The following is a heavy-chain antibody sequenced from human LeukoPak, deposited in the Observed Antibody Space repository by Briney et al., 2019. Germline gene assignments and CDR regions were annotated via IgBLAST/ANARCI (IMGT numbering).Heavy chain of an antibody. CDR3: ARESSPGIGDYGRKNWFDP. D-gene: IGHD4-17*01. CDR1: GYNFISYY. V-gene: IGHV1-46*01. Sequence: GSVKVSFKASGYNFISYYMHWVRQAPGQGLEWMGIINPSGGTTIYTQKFQGRVTMTRDTSTSTVFMELSSLRSEDTAVYYCARESSPGIGDYGRKNWFDPWGQGTLVTVSS. J-gene: IGHJ5*02. CDR2: INPSGGTT.